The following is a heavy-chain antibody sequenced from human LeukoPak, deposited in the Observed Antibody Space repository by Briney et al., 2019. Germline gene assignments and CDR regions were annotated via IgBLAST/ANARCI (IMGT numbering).Heavy chain of an antibody. J-gene: IGHJ4*02. D-gene: IGHD6-6*01. CDR2: IYTSENT. Sequence: SETLSLTCTVSGDSISSNYWSWIQQSAGKGLDWIGRIYTSENTIYNPSLKSRVTMSVDTSKNQFSLTVNSVTAEDTGVYYCATVPRPGNGILDYWGQGTPVTVSS. V-gene: IGHV4-4*07. CDR1: GDSISSNY. CDR3: ATVPRPGNGILDY.